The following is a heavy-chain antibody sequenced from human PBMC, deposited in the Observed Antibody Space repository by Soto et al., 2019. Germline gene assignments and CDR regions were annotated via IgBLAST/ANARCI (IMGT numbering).Heavy chain of an antibody. J-gene: IGHJ4*02. D-gene: IGHD2-2*01. CDR3: ARDLASETRSRY. CDR2: INPNGGTA. V-gene: IGHV1-46*01. Sequence: SGKSSCKSPVYTLSSYHIHSVRQAPGQGLEWMGVINPNGGTAGYSHKFQGRVTMTRDTSTSKVHMELSSLRSEDTAVYYCARDLASETRSRYWGEGTLVTVSS. CDR1: VYTLSSYH.